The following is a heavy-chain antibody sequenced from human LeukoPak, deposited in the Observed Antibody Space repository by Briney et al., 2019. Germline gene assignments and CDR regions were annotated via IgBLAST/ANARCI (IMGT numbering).Heavy chain of an antibody. V-gene: IGHV3-23*01. J-gene: IGHJ1*01. Sequence: GGSLRLSCAASGFSFSDYSMHWVRQAPGKGLEWVSAISGSGGSTYYADSVKGRFTISRDNSKNTLFLQMNRLRAEDTAVYYCAKDGTYYYDSSGTEYFQHWGQGTLVTVSS. CDR1: GFSFSDYS. CDR3: AKDGTYYYDSSGTEYFQH. CDR2: ISGSGGST. D-gene: IGHD3-22*01.